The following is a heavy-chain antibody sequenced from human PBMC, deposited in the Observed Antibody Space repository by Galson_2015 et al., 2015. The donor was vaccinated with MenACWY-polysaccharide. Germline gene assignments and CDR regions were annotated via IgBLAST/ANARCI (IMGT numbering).Heavy chain of an antibody. Sequence: SLRLSCAASGFTFDDFAMHWVRQAPGKGLEWVSSISWDSGDIVYADSVKGRFTISRDNAKNSLYLQMNSLRAEDTALYYCAKEPYGDYELDSWGQGTLVTVSS. CDR1: GFTFDDFA. CDR3: AKEPYGDYELDS. D-gene: IGHD4-17*01. V-gene: IGHV3-9*01. J-gene: IGHJ4*02. CDR2: ISWDSGDI.